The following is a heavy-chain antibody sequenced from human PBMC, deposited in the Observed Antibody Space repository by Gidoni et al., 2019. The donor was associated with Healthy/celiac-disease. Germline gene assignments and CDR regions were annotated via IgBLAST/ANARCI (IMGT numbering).Heavy chain of an antibody. J-gene: IGHJ3*02. CDR3: ARGRKQWLARVLFDI. CDR2: INHTVIT. D-gene: IGHD6-19*01. Sequence: QGQLQQWGAGLLKPSETLSLTRSVYGWSFRGYYWSWSRQPPGKGLEWIGEINHTVITNSNPFLKSRVTISVDTSKNQFSLKLSSVTAADTAVYYCARGRKQWLARVLFDIWGQGTMVTVSS. CDR1: GWSFRGYY. V-gene: IGHV4-34*01.